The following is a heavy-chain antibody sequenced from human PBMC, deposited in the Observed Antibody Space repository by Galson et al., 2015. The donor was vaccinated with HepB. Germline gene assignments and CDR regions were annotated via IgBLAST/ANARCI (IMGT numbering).Heavy chain of an antibody. CDR3: TTDFGDFWGGYWDDAFDI. CDR1: GFNFSNAW. D-gene: IGHD3-3*01. Sequence: SLRLSCAASGFNFSNAWMNWVRQAPGKGLEWVGRIKSKTDGGTTDYAAPVKGRATISRDDSRNTLYLQMNSLKTEDTAVYYCTTDFGDFWGGYWDDAFDIWGQGTMVTVSS. CDR2: IKSKTDGGTT. J-gene: IGHJ3*02. V-gene: IGHV3-15*07.